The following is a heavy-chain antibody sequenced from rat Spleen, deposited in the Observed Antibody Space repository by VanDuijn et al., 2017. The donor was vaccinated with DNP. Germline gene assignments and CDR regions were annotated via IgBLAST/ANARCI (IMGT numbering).Heavy chain of an antibody. CDR1: GFTFSDSY. J-gene: IGHJ1*01. D-gene: IGHD1-10*01. V-gene: IGHV5-25*01. CDR2: ISTSGGST. CDR3: ARKLDWYFDF. Sequence: EVQLVESGGGLVQPGRSLKLSCAASGFTFSDSYMAWVRQAPTKGLEWVASISTSGGSTYYRDSVKGRFTVSRDNAKSTLYLQMDSLRSEDTATYYCARKLDWYFDFWGPGTMVTVSS.